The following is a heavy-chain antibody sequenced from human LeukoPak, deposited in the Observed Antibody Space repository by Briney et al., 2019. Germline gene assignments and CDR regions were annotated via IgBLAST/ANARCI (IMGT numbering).Heavy chain of an antibody. V-gene: IGHV3-53*04. J-gene: IGHJ4*02. CDR3: ARASYYYDDSGYYYDY. D-gene: IGHD3-22*01. CDR2: IYSGGST. Sequence: PGGSLRLSCAASGFTVSSNYMNWVRQAPGKGLEWVSVIYSGGSTYYADSVKGRFTISRHNPKNTLYLQMNSLSPEDTAVYYCARASYYYDDSGYYYDYWGQGTLVTVSS. CDR1: GFTVSSNY.